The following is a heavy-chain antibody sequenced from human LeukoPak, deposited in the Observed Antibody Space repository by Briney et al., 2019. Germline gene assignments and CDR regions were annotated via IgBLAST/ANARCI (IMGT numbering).Heavy chain of an antibody. V-gene: IGHV1-18*04. CDR2: ISAYNGNT. Sequence: ASVKVSCKASGYTFTGYYMRWVRQAPGQGLEWMGWISAYNGNTNYAQKLQGRVTMTTDTSTSTAYMELRSLRSDDTAVYYCARDPHREPVDYWGQGTLVTVSS. CDR1: GYTFTGYY. D-gene: IGHD1-26*01. J-gene: IGHJ4*02. CDR3: ARDPHREPVDY.